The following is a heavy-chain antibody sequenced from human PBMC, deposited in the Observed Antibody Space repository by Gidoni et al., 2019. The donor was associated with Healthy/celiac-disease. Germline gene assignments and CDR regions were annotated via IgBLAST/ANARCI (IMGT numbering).Heavy chain of an antibody. J-gene: IGHJ4*02. Sequence: QVQLQQWGAGLLKPSETLSLTCAVYGGSFSGYYWSWIRQPPGKGLEWIGEINHSGSTNYNPSLKSRVTISVDTSKNQFSLKLSSVTAADTAVYYCARFPRSYYYDSSGYYYGKDYWGQGTLVTVSS. V-gene: IGHV4-34*01. CDR2: INHSGST. CDR3: ARFPRSYYYDSSGYYYGKDY. D-gene: IGHD3-22*01. CDR1: GGSFSGYY.